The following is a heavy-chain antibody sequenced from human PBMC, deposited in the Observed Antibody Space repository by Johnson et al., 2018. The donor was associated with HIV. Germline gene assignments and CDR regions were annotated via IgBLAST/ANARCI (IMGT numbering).Heavy chain of an antibody. V-gene: IGHV3-20*04. J-gene: IGHJ3*02. CDR2: INWNGDSP. CDR3: ARRGGSGWSAFDI. D-gene: IGHD6-19*01. CDR1: GFTFDDYG. Sequence: MQLVESGGGVVRPGGSLRLSCAASGFTFDDYGMSWVRQAPGKGLEWISGINWNGDSPGYADSVKCRFTISRDNAKNSLYLQMNSLRAEDTALCYCARRGGSGWSAFDIWGQGTIVTVSS.